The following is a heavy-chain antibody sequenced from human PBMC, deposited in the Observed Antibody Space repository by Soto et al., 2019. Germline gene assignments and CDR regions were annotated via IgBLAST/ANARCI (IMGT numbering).Heavy chain of an antibody. V-gene: IGHV4-39*01. Sequence: ASETLSLTCTVSGGSISSSSYYWGWIRQPPGKGLEWIGSIYYSGSTYYNPSLKSRVTISVDTSKNQFSLKLSSVTAADTAVYYCARARIAGNWFDPWGQGTLVTVSS. J-gene: IGHJ5*02. CDR2: IYYSGST. D-gene: IGHD6-13*01. CDR3: ARARIAGNWFDP. CDR1: GGSISSSSYY.